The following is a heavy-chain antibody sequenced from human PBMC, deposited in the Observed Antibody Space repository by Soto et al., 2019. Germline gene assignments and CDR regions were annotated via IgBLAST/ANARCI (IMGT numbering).Heavy chain of an antibody. CDR1: GGSISSSSYY. CDR2: IYYSGST. J-gene: IGHJ1*01. Sequence: SETLSLTCTVSGGSISSSSYYWGWIRQPPGKGLEWIGSIYYSGSTYYNPSLKSRVTISVDTSKNQFSLKLSSVTAADTAVYYCARGTTTVSEYFQHWGQGTLVTVSS. CDR3: ARGTTTVSEYFQH. D-gene: IGHD4-17*01. V-gene: IGHV4-39*07.